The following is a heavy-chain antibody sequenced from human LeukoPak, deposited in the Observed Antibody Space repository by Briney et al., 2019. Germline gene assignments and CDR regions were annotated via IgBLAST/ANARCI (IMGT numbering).Heavy chain of an antibody. Sequence: SETLSLTCTVSGGSISSGDYYWSWIRQPPGKGLEWIVYNYYSGSTHYNPSLKSRVTISVDTSKSQFSLKLSSVTAADTAVYYCARDLGYYDFWSGYYYYYYMDVWGKGTTVTVSS. V-gene: IGHV4-30-4*08. J-gene: IGHJ6*03. CDR3: ARDLGYYDFWSGYYYYYYMDV. CDR1: GGSISSGDYY. D-gene: IGHD3-3*01. CDR2: NYYSGST.